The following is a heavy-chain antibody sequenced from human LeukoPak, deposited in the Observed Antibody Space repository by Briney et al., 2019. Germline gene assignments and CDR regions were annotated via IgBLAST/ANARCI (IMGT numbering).Heavy chain of an antibody. Sequence: SETLSLTCTVSDGSVSRGSYYWSWIRQSPGKGLEWIGHIFYTGSTNYSPSLKSRVTISIDTSKNQISLKLSSVTAADTAVYYCARDTNGVDVWGQGTTVTVSS. CDR3: ARDTNGVDV. V-gene: IGHV4-61*01. D-gene: IGHD1-1*01. CDR2: IFYTGST. J-gene: IGHJ6*02. CDR1: DGSVSRGSYY.